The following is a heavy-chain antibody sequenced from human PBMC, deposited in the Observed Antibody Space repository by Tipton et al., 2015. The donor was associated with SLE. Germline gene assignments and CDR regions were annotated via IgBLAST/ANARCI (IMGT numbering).Heavy chain of an antibody. CDR2: INHSGST. CDR1: GGSFSDYY. D-gene: IGHD6-19*01. V-gene: IGHV4-34*01. Sequence: TLSLTCAVYGGSFSDYYWSWIRQPPGKGLEWIGEINHSGSTNYNPSLKSRVTISVDTSKNQFSLKLSSVTAADTAVYYCASSETNNSGWYGVYFDYWGQGTLVTVSS. CDR3: ASSETNNSGWYGVYFDY. J-gene: IGHJ4*02.